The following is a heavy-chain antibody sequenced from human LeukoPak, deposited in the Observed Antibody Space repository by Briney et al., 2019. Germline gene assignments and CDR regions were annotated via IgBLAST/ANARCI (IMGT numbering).Heavy chain of an antibody. CDR2: IYYSGST. D-gene: IGHD5-12*01. CDR1: GGSISSSSYY. CDR3: ARHSGYALYNWFDP. J-gene: IGHJ5*02. Sequence: SETLSLTCTVSGGSISSSSYYWGCIRQPPGKGLEWIGSIYYSGSTYYNPSLKSRVTISVDTSKNQFSLKLSSVTAADTAVYYCARHSGYALYNWFDPWGQGTLVTVSS. V-gene: IGHV4-39*01.